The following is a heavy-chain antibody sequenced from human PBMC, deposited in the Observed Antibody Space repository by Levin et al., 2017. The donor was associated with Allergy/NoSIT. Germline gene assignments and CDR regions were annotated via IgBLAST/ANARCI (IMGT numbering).Heavy chain of an antibody. D-gene: IGHD5-12*01. CDR1: GFTFSSYA. Sequence: GESLKISCAASGFTFSSYAMHWVRQAPGKGLEWVAVISYDGSNKYYADSVKGRFTISRDNSKNTLYLQMNSLRAEDTAVYYCARDRGGYDWFDYWGQGTLVTVSS. V-gene: IGHV3-30-3*01. CDR3: ARDRGGYDWFDY. J-gene: IGHJ4*02. CDR2: ISYDGSNK.